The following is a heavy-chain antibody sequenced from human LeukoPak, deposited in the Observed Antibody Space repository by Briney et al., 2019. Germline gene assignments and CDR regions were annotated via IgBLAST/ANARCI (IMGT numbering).Heavy chain of an antibody. J-gene: IGHJ4*02. V-gene: IGHV3-11*04. Sequence: GGSLRLSCAASGFTFNDYYMSWIRQAPGKGLEWVSYISSSGSTIYYADCVKGRFTISRDNAKNSLYLQMNSLRAEDTAVNYCARVWSSGYTKDYWGQGTLVTVSS. CDR2: ISSSGSTI. D-gene: IGHD3-22*01. CDR1: GFTFNDYY. CDR3: ARVWSSGYTKDY.